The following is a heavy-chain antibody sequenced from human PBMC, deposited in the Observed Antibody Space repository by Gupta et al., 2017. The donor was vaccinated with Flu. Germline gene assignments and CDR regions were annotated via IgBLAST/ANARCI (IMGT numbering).Heavy chain of an antibody. J-gene: IGHJ5*02. CDR3: ARNVDFNWSKWFDP. Sequence: RQAPGQALEWMGGIIPIYGTTNHAQKFQDRVTITADKSTSTAYMELSSLRTEDTAVYYCARNVDFNWSKWFDPWGQGSLVTISS. CDR2: IIPIYGTT. V-gene: IGHV1-69*06. D-gene: IGHD3-9*01.